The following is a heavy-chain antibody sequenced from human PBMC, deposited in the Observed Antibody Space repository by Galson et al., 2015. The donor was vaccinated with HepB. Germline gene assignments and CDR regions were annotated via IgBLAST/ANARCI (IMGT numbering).Heavy chain of an antibody. CDR3: ARAEYGSGTYYSLYYFDY. J-gene: IGHJ4*02. Sequence: SLRLSCAASGFTFSSYAMHWVRQAPGKGLEWVAVIWDDGSDESYADSVKGRFTISRDNSGSTRYLQMNSLRAEDTAVYYCARAEYGSGTYYSLYYFDYWGQGTLVTVSS. CDR1: GFTFSSYA. V-gene: IGHV3-33*01. CDR2: IWDDGSDE. D-gene: IGHD3-10*01.